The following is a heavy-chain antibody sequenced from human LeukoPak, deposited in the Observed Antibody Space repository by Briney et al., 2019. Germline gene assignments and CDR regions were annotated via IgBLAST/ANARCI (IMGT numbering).Heavy chain of an antibody. CDR2: IYWNDDK. V-gene: IGHV2-5*01. J-gene: IGHJ4*02. CDR1: GFSLSTSGVG. D-gene: IGHD3-16*01. Sequence: SGPTLVNPTQTLTLTCTFSGFSLSTSGVGVGWIRQPPGKALEWLALIYWNDDKRYSPSLKSRLTITKDTSKNQVVLTMTNMDPVETATYYCAHRPGLLWATYSFDYWGQGTLVTVSS. CDR3: AHRPGLLWATYSFDY.